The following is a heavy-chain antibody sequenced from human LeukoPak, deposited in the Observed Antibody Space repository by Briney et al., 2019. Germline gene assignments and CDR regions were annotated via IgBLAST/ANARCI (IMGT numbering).Heavy chain of an antibody. V-gene: IGHV4-61*01. Sequence: SETLSLTCTVSGGSVSIVSYYWIWIRQPPGKGLEWYGYIDYSGSTNYNPSLKSRGTISVDTSKNQFSLKLTSVTAADTAVYYCARPVGGTSFYHYCVDVWGQGTTVTVSS. CDR2: IDYSGST. CDR1: GGSVSIVSYY. CDR3: ARPVGGTSFYHYCVDV. J-gene: IGHJ6*02. D-gene: IGHD6-6*01.